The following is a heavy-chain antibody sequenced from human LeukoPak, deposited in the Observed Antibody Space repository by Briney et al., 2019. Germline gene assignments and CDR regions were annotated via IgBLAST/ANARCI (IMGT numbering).Heavy chain of an antibody. CDR2: ISGSGGST. CDR1: GFTFSDYY. Sequence: QPGGSLRLSCAASGFTFSDYYMSWIRQAPGKGLEWVSAISGSGGSTYYADSVKGRFTISRDNSKNTLYLQMNSLRAEDTAVYYCAKGTYSSGWYPEVALDIWGQGTMVTVSS. D-gene: IGHD6-19*01. V-gene: IGHV3-23*01. CDR3: AKGTYSSGWYPEVALDI. J-gene: IGHJ3*02.